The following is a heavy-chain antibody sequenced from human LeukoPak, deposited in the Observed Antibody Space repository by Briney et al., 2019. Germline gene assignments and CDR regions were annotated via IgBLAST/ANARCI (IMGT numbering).Heavy chain of an antibody. Sequence: GGSLRLSCAASGFTFSTYSMTWIRRAPGKGLEWVSYISDSSGFTNYADSVRGRFTISRDNAKNSLYLQMNTLRAEDTAVYYCAKGSPPGDWGQGTLVTVSS. J-gene: IGHJ4*02. V-gene: IGHV3-11*05. CDR3: AKGSPPGD. CDR2: ISDSSGFT. CDR1: GFTFSTYS. D-gene: IGHD3-16*01.